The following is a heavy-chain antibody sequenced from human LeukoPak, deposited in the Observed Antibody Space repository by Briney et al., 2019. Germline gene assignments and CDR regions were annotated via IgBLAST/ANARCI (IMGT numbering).Heavy chain of an antibody. D-gene: IGHD6-19*01. J-gene: IGHJ6*03. Sequence: GGSLRLSCAASGFTFSSYSMNWVRQAPGKGLERVSSISSSSSYIYYADSVKGRFTISRDNAKNSLYLQMNSLRAEDTAVYYCARIRQWLAHPSYYYYMDVWGKGTTVTVSS. CDR1: GFTFSSYS. CDR2: ISSSSSYI. V-gene: IGHV3-21*01. CDR3: ARIRQWLAHPSYYYYMDV.